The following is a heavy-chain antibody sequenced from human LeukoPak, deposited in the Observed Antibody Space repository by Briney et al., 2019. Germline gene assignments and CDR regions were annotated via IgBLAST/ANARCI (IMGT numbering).Heavy chain of an antibody. CDR3: ARDTLTGYPMNLLDY. V-gene: IGHV1-46*01. CDR2: INPSGGST. Sequence: ASVKVSCKASGYTFTSYYMHWVRQAPGQGLEWMGIINPSGGSTTYAQKFQGRVTMTRDTSTSTVYMELSSLRSEDTAVYHCARDTLTGYPMNLLDYWGQGTLVTVSS. J-gene: IGHJ4*02. CDR1: GYTFTSYY. D-gene: IGHD3-9*01.